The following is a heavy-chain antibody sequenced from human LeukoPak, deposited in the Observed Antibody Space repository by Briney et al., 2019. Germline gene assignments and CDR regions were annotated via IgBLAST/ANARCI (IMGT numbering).Heavy chain of an antibody. V-gene: IGHV3-23*01. Sequence: GGSLRLSCAASGFAFSSYAMSWVRQAPGKGLEWVSAISGSGGSTYYADSVKGWFTISRDNSKNTLYLQMNSLRAEDTAVYYCAKDMTTVTTGAEFDYWGQGTLVTVSS. CDR2: ISGSGGST. D-gene: IGHD4-17*01. CDR3: AKDMTTVTTGAEFDY. CDR1: GFAFSSYA. J-gene: IGHJ4*02.